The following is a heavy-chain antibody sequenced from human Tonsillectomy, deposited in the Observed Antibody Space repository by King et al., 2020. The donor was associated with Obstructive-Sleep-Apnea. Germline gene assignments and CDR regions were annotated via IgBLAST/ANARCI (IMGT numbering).Heavy chain of an antibody. CDR1: GFTFSSYS. CDR3: ARADFGVVSFDY. J-gene: IGHJ4*02. CDR2: ISSRSSTI. Sequence: VKLVESGGGLVQPGGSLRLSCAASGFTFSSYSMNWVRQAPGKGLEWVSYISSRSSTIYYADSVKGRFTISRDNAKNSLYLQMNSLRAEDTAVYYCARADFGVVSFDYWGQGTLVTVSS. V-gene: IGHV3-48*04. D-gene: IGHD3-3*01.